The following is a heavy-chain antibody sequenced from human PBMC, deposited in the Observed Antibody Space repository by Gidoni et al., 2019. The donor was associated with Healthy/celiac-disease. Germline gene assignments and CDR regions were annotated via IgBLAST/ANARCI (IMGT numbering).Heavy chain of an antibody. CDR2: IDHSGST. CDR3: ARDGIAARRTDAFDI. V-gene: IGHV4-4*02. J-gene: IGHJ3*02. D-gene: IGHD6-6*01. Sequence: QVQLQESGPGLVQPSGTLSLTCAVSGGSISSSNWLSWVRPPPGKGMEWSGEIDHSGSTNYNPSIKSRVTISVDKSKNQFSLKLSSVTAADTAVYYCARDGIAARRTDAFDIWGQGTMVTVSS. CDR1: GGSISSSNW.